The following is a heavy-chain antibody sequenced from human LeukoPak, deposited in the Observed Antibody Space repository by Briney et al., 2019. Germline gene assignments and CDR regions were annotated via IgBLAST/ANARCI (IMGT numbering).Heavy chain of an antibody. CDR3: ARGVRRVTMVRGKPDRYYYYYMDV. CDR1: GYTFTSYD. CDR2: MNPNSGNT. V-gene: IGHV1-8*02. J-gene: IGHJ6*03. Sequence: ASVKVSCKASGYTFTSYDINWVRQATGQGLEWMGWMNPNSGNTGYAQKFQGRVTMTRNTSISTAYMELSSQRSEDTAVYYCARGVRRVTMVRGKPDRYYYYYMDVWGKGTTVTISS. D-gene: IGHD3-10*01.